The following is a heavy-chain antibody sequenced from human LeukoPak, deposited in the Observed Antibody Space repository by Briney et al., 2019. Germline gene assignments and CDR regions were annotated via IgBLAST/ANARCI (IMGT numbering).Heavy chain of an antibody. J-gene: IGHJ6*03. CDR1: GGSFSGYY. Sequence: SETLSLTCAVYGGSFSGYYWSWIRQPPGKGLEWIGEINHSGSTNYNPSLKSRVTISVDTSKNQFSLKLSSVTAADTAVYYCARGGGSNYDYGDYYYYYMDVWGKGTTVTVSS. D-gene: IGHD4-17*01. CDR3: ARGGGSNYDYGDYYYYYMDV. V-gene: IGHV4-34*01. CDR2: INHSGST.